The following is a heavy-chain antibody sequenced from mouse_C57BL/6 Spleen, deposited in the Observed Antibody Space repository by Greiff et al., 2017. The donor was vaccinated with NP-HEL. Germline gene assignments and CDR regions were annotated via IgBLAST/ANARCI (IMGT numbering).Heavy chain of an antibody. CDR1: GYTFTSYW. V-gene: IGHV1-55*01. Sequence: QVQLKESGAELVKPGASVKMSCKASGYTFTSYWITWVKQRPGQGLEWIGDIYPGSGSTNYNEKFKSKATLTVDTSSSTAYMQLSSLTSEDSAVYYCARPSSGWYFDVWGTGTTVTVSS. CDR2: IYPGSGST. CDR3: ARPSSGWYFDV. J-gene: IGHJ1*03.